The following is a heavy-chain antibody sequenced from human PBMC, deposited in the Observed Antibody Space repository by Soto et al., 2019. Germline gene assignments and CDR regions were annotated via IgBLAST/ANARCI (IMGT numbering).Heavy chain of an antibody. V-gene: IGHV3-30*18. CDR3: AKDTGIAAAAHYYGMDV. J-gene: IGHJ6*02. CDR1: GFTFSSYG. D-gene: IGHD6-13*01. CDR2: ISYDGSNK. Sequence: PGGSLRLSCAASGFTFSSYGMHWVRQAPGKGLEWVAVISYDGSNKYYADSVKGRFSISRDNSKNTLYLQMNSLRAEDTAVYYCAKDTGIAAAAHYYGMDVWGQGTTVTVSS.